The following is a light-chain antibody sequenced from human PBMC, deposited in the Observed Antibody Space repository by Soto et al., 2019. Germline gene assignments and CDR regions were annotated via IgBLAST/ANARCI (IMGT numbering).Light chain of an antibody. J-gene: IGLJ1*01. CDR2: GNS. V-gene: IGLV1-40*01. CDR1: SSNIGAGYG. Sequence: QSVLTQPPSVSGAPGQRVTISCTGSSSNIGAGYGVHWYQQLPGTAPKLLIYGNSNRPSGVPDRFSGSKSGTSASLAITGLQAEDEADYYCQCYDSSLSGLYVFGTGTQLTVL. CDR3: QCYDSSLSGLYV.